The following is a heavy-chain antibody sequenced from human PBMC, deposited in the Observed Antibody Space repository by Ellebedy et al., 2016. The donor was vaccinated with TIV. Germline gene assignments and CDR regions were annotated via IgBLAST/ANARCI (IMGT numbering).Heavy chain of an antibody. CDR3: AKGYGRYYYGMDV. V-gene: IGHV3-23*01. J-gene: IGHJ6*02. D-gene: IGHD5-18*01. CDR1: GLTFSSYA. CDR2: ISGSGGST. Sequence: GESLKISXAASGLTFSSYAMSWVRQAPGKGLEWVSAISGSGGSTYYADSVKGRFTISRDNSKNTLYLQMNSLRAEDTAVYYCAKGYGRYYYGMDVWGQGTTVTVSS.